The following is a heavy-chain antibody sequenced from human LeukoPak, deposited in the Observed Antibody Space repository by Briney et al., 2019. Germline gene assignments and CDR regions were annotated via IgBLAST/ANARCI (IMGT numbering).Heavy chain of an antibody. J-gene: IGHJ6*03. CDR1: GFTFSSYA. CDR3: ARATHAPGYYYYYMDV. CDR2: ISSSSSYI. Sequence: GGSLRLSCAASGFTFSSYAMSWVRQAPGKGLEWVSSISSSSSYIYYADSVKGRFTISRDNAKNSLYLQMNSLRAEDTAVYYCARATHAPGYYYYYMDVWGKGTTVTVSS. V-gene: IGHV3-21*01.